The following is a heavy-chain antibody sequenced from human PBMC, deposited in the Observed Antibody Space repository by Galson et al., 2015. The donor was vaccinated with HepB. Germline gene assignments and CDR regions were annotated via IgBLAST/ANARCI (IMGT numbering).Heavy chain of an antibody. V-gene: IGHV1-3*01. CDR2: INAGKGNT. J-gene: IGHJ4*02. CDR1: GYTFNRYA. CDR3: ARAISGYDLNYFDY. D-gene: IGHD5-12*01. Sequence: SVKVSCKAFGYTFNRYAMHWVRQAPGQRLEWMGWINAGKGNTKYSQKFRGRVTITWDTSASTAYMELSSLRSEDTAVYCCARAISGYDLNYFDYWGQGTLVTVSS.